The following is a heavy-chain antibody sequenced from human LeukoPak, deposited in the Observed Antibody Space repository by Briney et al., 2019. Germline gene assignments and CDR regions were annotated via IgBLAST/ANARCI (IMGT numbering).Heavy chain of an antibody. CDR3: ARDTVEGYYFDY. V-gene: IGHV1-2*02. CDR2: INPNSGGT. J-gene: IGHJ4*02. Sequence: GWINPNSGGTNYAQKFQGRVTMTRDTSISTAYMELSRLRSDDTAVYYCARDTVEGYYFDYWGQGTLVTVSS. D-gene: IGHD2-15*01.